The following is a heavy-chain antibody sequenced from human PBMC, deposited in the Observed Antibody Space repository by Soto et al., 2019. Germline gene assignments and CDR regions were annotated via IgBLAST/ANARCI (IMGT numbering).Heavy chain of an antibody. Sequence: SETLSLTCGVSGDSISSVNWWSWVRQSPGRGLEWIGEIYHSGSTNYNPSLKSRVTVSVDKSKNQFSLQLTSVTAADTAVYYCATFSGFFPISPFDAWGQGILVTVSS. V-gene: IGHV4-4*02. CDR2: IYHSGST. J-gene: IGHJ5*02. D-gene: IGHD3-3*01. CDR1: GDSISSVNW. CDR3: ATFSGFFPISPFDA.